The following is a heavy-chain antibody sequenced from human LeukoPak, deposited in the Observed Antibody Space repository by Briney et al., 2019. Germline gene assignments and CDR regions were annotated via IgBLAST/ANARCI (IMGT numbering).Heavy chain of an antibody. J-gene: IGHJ4*02. CDR2: ISYDGSDK. V-gene: IGHV3-30-3*01. Sequence: GGSLRLSCAASGFTFSNFAIHWVRKAPGKGLEWVAVISYDGSDKYYADSVKGRFTISRDNSKNTFYLQMNSLRVDDTAIYYCAKEGIYLKSSLEDWGQGTPVTVSS. CDR1: GFTFSNFA. CDR3: AKEGIYLKSSLED. D-gene: IGHD2/OR15-2a*01.